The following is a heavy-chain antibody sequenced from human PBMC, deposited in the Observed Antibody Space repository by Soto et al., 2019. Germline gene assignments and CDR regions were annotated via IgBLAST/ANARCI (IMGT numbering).Heavy chain of an antibody. J-gene: IGHJ4*02. D-gene: IGHD5-12*01. CDR2: IIPIFGTA. CDR3: AATFRYSGYDPPGY. CDR1: GGTFSSYA. V-gene: IGHV1-69*06. Sequence: QVQLVQSGAEVKKPGSSVKVSCKASGGTFSSYAISWVRQAPGQGLEWMGGIIPIFGTANYAQKFQGRVAITADKSTSTAYMGLSSLRSVDTAVYYCAATFRYSGYDPPGYWGQGTLVTVSS.